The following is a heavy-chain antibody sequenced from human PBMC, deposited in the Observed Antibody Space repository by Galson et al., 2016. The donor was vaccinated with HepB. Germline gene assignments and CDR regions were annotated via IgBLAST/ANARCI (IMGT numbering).Heavy chain of an antibody. CDR1: GYKFTRYI. CDR2: INAGNGIT. Sequence: SCKASGYKFTRYIIHWVRQAPGQRLEWMGRINAGNGITKYSQKLQDRVTITRDTSATTAYMELSSLRSEDTAVYYCARGLNDYCTSGVCYTDWFAPWGQGTLVTVSS. CDR3: ARGLNDYCTSGVCYTDWFAP. V-gene: IGHV1-3*01. J-gene: IGHJ5*02. D-gene: IGHD2-8*01.